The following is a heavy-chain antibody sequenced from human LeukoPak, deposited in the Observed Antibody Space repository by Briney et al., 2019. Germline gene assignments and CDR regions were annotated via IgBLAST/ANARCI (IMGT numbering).Heavy chain of an antibody. CDR1: GGTFSSYA. J-gene: IGHJ4*02. CDR2: IIPIFGTA. D-gene: IGHD5-18*01. Sequence: SVEVSCKASGGTFSSYAISWVRQTPGQGIEWMGGIIPIFGTANYAQKFQGRVTITADESTSTAYMELSSLRSEDTAVYYCARTRGYSYADLDYWGQGTLVTVSS. V-gene: IGHV1-69*13. CDR3: ARTRGYSYADLDY.